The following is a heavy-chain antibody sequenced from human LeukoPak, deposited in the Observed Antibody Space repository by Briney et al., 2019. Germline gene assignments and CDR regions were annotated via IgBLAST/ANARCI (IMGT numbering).Heavy chain of an antibody. CDR1: GFTFSSYA. J-gene: IGHJ3*02. D-gene: IGHD3-22*01. CDR3: AKDRPKYYYDSSGYPDVAFDI. Sequence: SGGSLRLSCAASGFTFSSYAMSWVRQAPGKGLEWVSAISDSGGSTYYADSVKGRFTISRDNSKNTLYLQMNSLRAEDTAVYYCAKDRPKYYYDSSGYPDVAFDIWGQGTMVTVSS. CDR2: ISDSGGST. V-gene: IGHV3-23*01.